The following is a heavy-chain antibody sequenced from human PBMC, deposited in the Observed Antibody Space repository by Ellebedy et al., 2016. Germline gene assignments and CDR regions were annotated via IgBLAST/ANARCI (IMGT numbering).Heavy chain of an antibody. Sequence: GGSLRLSCAASGFTFSSYGMHWVRQAPGKGLEWVALIWYDGSNKYYADSVKGRFTISRDNSKNTLYLQMNSLRAEDTAVYYCARGVGSGWFDPWGQGTLVTVSS. J-gene: IGHJ5*02. V-gene: IGHV3-33*01. CDR3: ARGVGSGWFDP. CDR1: GFTFSSYG. D-gene: IGHD2-15*01. CDR2: IWYDGSNK.